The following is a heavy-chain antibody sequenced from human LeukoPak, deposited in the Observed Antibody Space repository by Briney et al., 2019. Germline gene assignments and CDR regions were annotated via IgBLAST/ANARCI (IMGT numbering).Heavy chain of an antibody. V-gene: IGHV7-4-1*02. D-gene: IGHD3-22*01. Sequence: GASVKVSCKASGYTFTSYAMNWVRQAPGQGLEWMGWINTNTGNPTYAQGFTGRFVFFLDTSVSTAYLQISSLKAEDTAVYYCAASTRYYYDSSGQEFGYWGQGTLVTVSS. CDR2: INTNTGNP. CDR3: AASTRYYYDSSGQEFGY. CDR1: GYTFTSYA. J-gene: IGHJ4*02.